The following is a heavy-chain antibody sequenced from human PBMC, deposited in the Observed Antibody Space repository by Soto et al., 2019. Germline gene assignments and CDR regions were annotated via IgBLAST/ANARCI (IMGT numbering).Heavy chain of an antibody. CDR3: ARDLDPIVVVPAATYNWFDP. D-gene: IGHD2-2*01. Sequence: GGSLRLSCAASGFTFSSYGMHWVRQAPGKGLEWVAVIWYDGSNKYYADSVKGRFTISRDNSKNTLYLQMNSPRAEDTAVYYCARDLDPIVVVPAATYNWFDPWGQGTLVTVSS. CDR2: IWYDGSNK. V-gene: IGHV3-33*01. CDR1: GFTFSSYG. J-gene: IGHJ5*02.